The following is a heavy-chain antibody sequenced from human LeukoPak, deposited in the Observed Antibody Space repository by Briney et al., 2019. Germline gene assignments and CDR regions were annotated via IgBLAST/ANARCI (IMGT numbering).Heavy chain of an antibody. J-gene: IGHJ4*02. CDR1: GYTLTNYG. V-gene: IGHV1-18*01. CDR3: ARDHGSGTPYYFDY. D-gene: IGHD3-10*01. Sequence: ASVKVSCKASGYTLTNYGISRVRQAPGQGLEWMGWISGYNANTKYAQNFQARVTMNTDTYTSTAYMELRSLTSDDTAVYYCARDHGSGTPYYFDYWGQGTLVTVSS. CDR2: ISGYNANT.